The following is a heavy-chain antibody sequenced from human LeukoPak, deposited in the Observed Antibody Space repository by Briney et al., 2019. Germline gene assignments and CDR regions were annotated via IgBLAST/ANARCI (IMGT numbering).Heavy chain of an antibody. CDR3: ARGVYYYDSSGYYSR. D-gene: IGHD3-22*01. CDR2: ISYDGSNK. Sequence: SGGSLRLSCAASGFTFSSYAMHWVRQAPGKGLEWVAVISYDGSNKYYADSVKGRSTISRDNSKNTLYLQMNSLRAEDTAVYYCARGVYYYDSSGYYSRWGQGTLVTVSS. V-gene: IGHV3-30-3*01. CDR1: GFTFSSYA. J-gene: IGHJ4*02.